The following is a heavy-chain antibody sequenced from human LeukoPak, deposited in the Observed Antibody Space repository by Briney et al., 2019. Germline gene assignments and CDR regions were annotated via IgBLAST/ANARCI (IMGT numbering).Heavy chain of an antibody. J-gene: IGHJ4*02. CDR3: ARGGAAFAESVY. CDR2: IDGDGSTE. V-gene: IGHV3-7*01. CDR1: GFTLSSYW. Sequence: PGGSLTLSRVASGFTLSSYWMSWVGQAPGKGLEWVANIDGDGSTEAYVDSLKGRFTISRDNAKNSLYLQMNNLRVEDTAVYYCARGGAAFAESVYWGQGTLVTVSS. D-gene: IGHD3-3*01.